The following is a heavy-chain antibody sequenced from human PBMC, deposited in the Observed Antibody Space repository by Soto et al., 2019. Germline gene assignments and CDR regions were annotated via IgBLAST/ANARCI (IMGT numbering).Heavy chain of an antibody. V-gene: IGHV1-69*01. Sequence: QVQLVQSGAEVKKPGSSVKVSCKASGGTFSSYAISWVRQAPGQGLEWMGGIIPIFGTANYAQKFQGRVTITADEFTSTAYMELSSLRSEDTAVYYCARGPPYCSGGSCYPWWFDPWGQGTLVTVSS. J-gene: IGHJ5*02. CDR3: ARGPPYCSGGSCYPWWFDP. CDR2: IIPIFGTA. CDR1: GGTFSSYA. D-gene: IGHD2-15*01.